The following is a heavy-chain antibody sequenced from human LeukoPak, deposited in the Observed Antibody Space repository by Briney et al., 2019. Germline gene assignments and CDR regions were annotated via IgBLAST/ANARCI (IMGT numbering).Heavy chain of an antibody. Sequence: GGSLRLSCAASGFTFNNYAMHWVRQAPGKGLEGVAVISYDGSYKYYADSVKGRFTISRDNSKNTLYLQMNSLRAEDTAVYYCARDLLYNNSPGLEYWGQGTLVTVSS. CDR1: GFTFNNYA. V-gene: IGHV3-30*04. D-gene: IGHD3-10*01. J-gene: IGHJ4*02. CDR3: ARDLLYNNSPGLEY. CDR2: ISYDGSYK.